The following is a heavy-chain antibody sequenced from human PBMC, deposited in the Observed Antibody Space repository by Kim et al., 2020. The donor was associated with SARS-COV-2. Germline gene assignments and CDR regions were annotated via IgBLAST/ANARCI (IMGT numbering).Heavy chain of an antibody. V-gene: IGHV3-30*04. D-gene: IGHD5-12*01. Sequence: GGSLRLSCVTSGLYVIHWVRQAPCKGLEWVAAMSFDGFSKYFADSVKGRFTISRDNSRNTVWLQLNNLRDDDSAMYYCATEGGTSGRCGYFDYWSQGTLV. CDR1: GLYV. CDR3: ATEGGTSGRCGYFDY. CDR2: MSFDGFSK. J-gene: IGHJ4*02.